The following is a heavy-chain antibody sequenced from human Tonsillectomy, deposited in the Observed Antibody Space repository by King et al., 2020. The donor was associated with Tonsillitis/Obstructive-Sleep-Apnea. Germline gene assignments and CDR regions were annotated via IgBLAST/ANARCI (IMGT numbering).Heavy chain of an antibody. CDR1: GFDFSHYA. D-gene: IGHD2-2*01. CDR3: AKDRIVVRPAAKTSYSYYYMDV. CDR2: ISGRGGST. Sequence: EVQLVESGGGLVQPGGSLRLSCAASGFDFSHYAMSWVRQAPGKGLEWVSAISGRGGSTYYADSVKCRFTISRDNSENTLYLQMNSLRAEDTAIYYCAKDRIVVRPAAKTSYSYYYMDVWGTGTTVTVSS. J-gene: IGHJ6*03. V-gene: IGHV3-23*04.